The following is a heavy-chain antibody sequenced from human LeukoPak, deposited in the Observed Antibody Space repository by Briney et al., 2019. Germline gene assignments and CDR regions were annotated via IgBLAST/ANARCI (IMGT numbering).Heavy chain of an antibody. V-gene: IGHV4-59*01. CDR2: IYYSGST. CDR3: ARLRRGATVVTPGYYYYYYMDV. Sequence: SETLSLTCTVSGGSISSYYWSWIRQPPGKGLEWIGYIYYSGSTNYNPSLKSRVTISVDTSKNQFSLKLSSVTAADTAVYYCARLRRGATVVTPGYYYYYYMDVWGKGTTVTISS. CDR1: GGSISSYY. J-gene: IGHJ6*03. D-gene: IGHD4-23*01.